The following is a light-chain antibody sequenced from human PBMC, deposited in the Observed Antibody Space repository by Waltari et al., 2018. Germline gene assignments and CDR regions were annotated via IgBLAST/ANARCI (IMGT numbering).Light chain of an antibody. J-gene: IGKJ4*01. CDR1: QGITNF. CDR2: DAS. Sequence: DIQMTQSPSSLSAFVGDRVTITCQASQGITNFLNWYQQKPGTAPKVLIYDASRLERGVPSRFSGSGSGTDFTFTITSLQPEDVATYYCQQYHNLPLTFGGGTKVEIK. CDR3: QQYHNLPLT. V-gene: IGKV1-33*01.